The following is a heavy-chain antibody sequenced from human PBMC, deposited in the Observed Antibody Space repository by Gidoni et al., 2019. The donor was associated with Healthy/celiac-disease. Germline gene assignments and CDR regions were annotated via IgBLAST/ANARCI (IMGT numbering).Heavy chain of an antibody. D-gene: IGHD6-13*01. Sequence: EVQLVESGGGLVKPGGSLRLSCAASGFTFSSYSMNWVRQAPGKGLEWVSSISSSSSYIYYADSVKGRFNISRDKAKNSLYLQMNSLRAEDTAVYYCARVRAAGNLGDAFDIWGQGTMVTVSS. CDR3: ARVRAAGNLGDAFDI. V-gene: IGHV3-21*01. J-gene: IGHJ3*02. CDR2: ISSSSSYI. CDR1: GFTFSSYS.